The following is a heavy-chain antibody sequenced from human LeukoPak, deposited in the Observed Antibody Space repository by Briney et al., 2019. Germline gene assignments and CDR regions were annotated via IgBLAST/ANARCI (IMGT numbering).Heavy chain of an antibody. Sequence: GESLKISCKGSGYSFTSYWIGWVRQMPGKGLEWMGIIYPGDSDTRYSPSFQGQVTISADKSISTAYLQWSSLKASDTAMYYCARLEAVAGTVYYFDYWGQGTLVTVSS. CDR1: GYSFTSYW. CDR3: ARLEAVAGTVYYFDY. J-gene: IGHJ4*02. CDR2: IYPGDSDT. D-gene: IGHD6-19*01. V-gene: IGHV5-51*01.